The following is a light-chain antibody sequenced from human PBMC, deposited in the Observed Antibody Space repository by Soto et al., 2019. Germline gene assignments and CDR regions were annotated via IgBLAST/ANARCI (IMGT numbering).Light chain of an antibody. CDR1: QDIRSY. V-gene: IGKV1-39*01. CDR2: ATS. Sequence: DIQMTQSPSSLSASVGDRVSITCRASQDIRSYLNWYQQKPGKAPELLIYATSNLQSGVPPRFSASGSGTDFTLTISTLQPEDFATYYCQQGYSTQWTSGQGTKAEIK. CDR3: QQGYSTQWT. J-gene: IGKJ1*01.